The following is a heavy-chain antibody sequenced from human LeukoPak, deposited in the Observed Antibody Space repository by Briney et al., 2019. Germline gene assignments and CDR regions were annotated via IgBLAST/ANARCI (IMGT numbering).Heavy chain of an antibody. CDR2: IIPIFGTA. Sequence: GASVKVSCKASGGTFSSYAISWVRQAPGQGLEWMGGIIPIFGTANYAQKFQGRVTITTDESTSTAYMELSSLRPEDTAVYYCATSYDSYAYYYMDVWGKGTTVTVSS. D-gene: IGHD3-22*01. CDR1: GGTFSSYA. CDR3: ATSYDSYAYYYMDV. J-gene: IGHJ6*03. V-gene: IGHV1-69*05.